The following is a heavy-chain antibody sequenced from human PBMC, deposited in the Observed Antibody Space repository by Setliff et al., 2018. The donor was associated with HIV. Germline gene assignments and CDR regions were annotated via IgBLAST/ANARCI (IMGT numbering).Heavy chain of an antibody. CDR2: ISWNGGST. CDR3: ARDGGMGVYYMDV. D-gene: IGHD1-26*01. V-gene: IGHV3-20*04. Sequence: GGSLRLSCAASGFNFDDYGMTWVRQAPGKGLEWLSGISWNGGSTGYADSVQGRFTISRDNAKNSLYLQMNSLRAEDTAVYYCARDGGMGVYYMDVWGKGTTVTV. CDR1: GFNFDDYG. J-gene: IGHJ6*03.